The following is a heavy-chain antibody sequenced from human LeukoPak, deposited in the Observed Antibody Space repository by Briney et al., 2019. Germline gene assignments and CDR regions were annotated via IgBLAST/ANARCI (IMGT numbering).Heavy chain of an antibody. CDR2: INPNSGGT. V-gene: IGHV1-2*02. CDR3: ARAFKKGDIVATGY. CDR1: GYPFTGYY. J-gene: IGHJ4*02. Sequence: GASVKVSCKASGYPFTGYYMHRVRQAPGQGHEWMAWINPNSGGTNYAQKFQGRVTMTRDTSISTAYMELSRLRSDDTAVYYCARAFKKGDIVATGYWGQGTLVTVSS. D-gene: IGHD5-12*01.